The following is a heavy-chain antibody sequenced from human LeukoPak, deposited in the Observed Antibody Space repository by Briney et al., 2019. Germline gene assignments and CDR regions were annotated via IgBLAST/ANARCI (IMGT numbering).Heavy chain of an antibody. CDR1: GFTFSDFY. J-gene: IGHJ4*02. Sequence: GGSLRLSCAASGFTFSDFYMTWIRQAPGKGLEWVSYISNRGSTIHYADSVRGRFTISRDNAKKSLYLQMNSLRAEDTAVYYCAKESSGYSSGWYFDYWGQGTLVTVSS. D-gene: IGHD6-19*01. V-gene: IGHV3-11*01. CDR2: ISNRGSTI. CDR3: AKESSGYSSGWYFDY.